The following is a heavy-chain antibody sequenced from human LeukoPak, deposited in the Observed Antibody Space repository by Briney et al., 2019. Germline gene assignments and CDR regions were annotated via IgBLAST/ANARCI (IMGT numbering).Heavy chain of an antibody. D-gene: IGHD6-19*01. CDR2: ISSSSSYI. J-gene: IGHJ4*02. CDR3: SRAPSSSGWPDY. Sequence: PEGSLRLSCVASGFTFSSYSMNWVRQAPAKGLEWVSSISSSSSYIYYAYSVKGRFTITRDNAKNSLYLQMNSLRAEDTAVYYCSRAPSSSGWPDYWGQGTLVTVSS. CDR1: GFTFSSYS. V-gene: IGHV3-21*01.